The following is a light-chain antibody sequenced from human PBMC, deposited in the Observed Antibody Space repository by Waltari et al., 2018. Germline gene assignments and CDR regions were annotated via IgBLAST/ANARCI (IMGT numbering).Light chain of an antibody. CDR3: CSYAGSSRYV. J-gene: IGLJ1*01. Sequence: QSALTQPASVSGSPGQPVNLSCPGTRNVVGTYNSVSLHQQQPGKAPKLMIFEVNKRPSGVSDRFSGSKSGNTASLTISGLQAEDEADYYCCSYAGSSRYVFGTGTKVTVL. V-gene: IGLV2-23*02. CDR2: EVN. CDR1: RNVVGTYNS.